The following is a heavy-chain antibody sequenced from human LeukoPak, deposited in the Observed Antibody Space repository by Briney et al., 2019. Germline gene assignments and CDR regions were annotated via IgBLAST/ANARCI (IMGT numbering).Heavy chain of an antibody. J-gene: IGHJ4*02. CDR2: INHSGST. CDR1: GGSFSGYY. V-gene: IGHV4-34*01. D-gene: IGHD6-19*01. Sequence: SETLSLTCAVYGGSFSGYYWSWIRQPPGRGLEWIGEINHSGSTNYNPSLKSRVTISVDTSKNQFSLKLSSVTAADTAVYYCARSKSGWFTNYFDYWGQGTLVTVSS. CDR3: ARSKSGWFTNYFDY.